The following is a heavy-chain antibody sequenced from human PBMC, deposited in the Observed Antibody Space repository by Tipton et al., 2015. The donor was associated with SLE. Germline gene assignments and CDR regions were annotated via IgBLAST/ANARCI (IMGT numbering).Heavy chain of an antibody. D-gene: IGHD2-21*02. V-gene: IGHV3-23*01. Sequence: SLRLSCAASGFTFSSYAMSWVRQAPGKGLEWVSAISGSGGSTYYADSVKGRFTISRDNSKNTLYLQMNSLRAEDTAVYYCARVDCGGDCARGAFDIWGQGTMVTVSS. CDR2: ISGSGGST. CDR3: ARVDCGGDCARGAFDI. J-gene: IGHJ3*02. CDR1: GFTFSSYA.